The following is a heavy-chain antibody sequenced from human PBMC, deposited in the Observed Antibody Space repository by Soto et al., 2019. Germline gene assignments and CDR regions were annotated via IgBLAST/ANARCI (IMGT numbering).Heavy chain of an antibody. Sequence: PGGSVRLSCAASGFTFSSYGMHWVRQAPGKGLEWVAVISYDGSNKYYADSVKGRFTISRDNSKNTLYLQMNSLRAEDTAVYYCAKDHPGMDVWGQGTTVTVSS. J-gene: IGHJ6*02. CDR1: GFTFSSYG. CDR2: ISYDGSNK. V-gene: IGHV3-30*18. CDR3: AKDHPGMDV.